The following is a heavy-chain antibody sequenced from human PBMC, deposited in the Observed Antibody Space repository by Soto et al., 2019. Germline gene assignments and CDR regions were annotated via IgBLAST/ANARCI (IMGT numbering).Heavy chain of an antibody. J-gene: IGHJ4*02. Sequence: EVQLLESGGGLVQPGGSLRLSCAASGFTFSSYAMSWVRQAPGKGLEWVSAISGSGGSTYYADSVKGRFTISRDNSKNTLYLQINSLRAEDTAVYYCAKRFRGYSSGLGYWGQGTLVTVSS. CDR3: AKRFRGYSSGLGY. CDR1: GFTFSSYA. CDR2: ISGSGGST. V-gene: IGHV3-23*01. D-gene: IGHD6-19*01.